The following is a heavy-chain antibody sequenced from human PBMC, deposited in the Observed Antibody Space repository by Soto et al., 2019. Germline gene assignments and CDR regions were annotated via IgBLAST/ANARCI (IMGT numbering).Heavy chain of an antibody. Sequence: GGSLRLSCGASGFTFSSYGMHWVRQAPGKGLEWVAVIWYDGSNKYYADSVKGRFTISRDNSKNTLYLQMNSLRAEDAAVYYCARPRRIELSYYYYMDVWGKGTTVTVSS. V-gene: IGHV3-33*01. CDR3: ARPRRIELSYYYYMDV. CDR2: IWYDGSNK. CDR1: GFTFSSYG. J-gene: IGHJ6*03. D-gene: IGHD1-26*01.